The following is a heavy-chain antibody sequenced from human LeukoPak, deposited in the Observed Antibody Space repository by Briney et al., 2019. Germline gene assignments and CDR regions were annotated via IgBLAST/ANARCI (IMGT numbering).Heavy chain of an antibody. CDR2: IYTSGST. V-gene: IGHV4-4*07. CDR3: ATAAGTPTYYSYYMDV. CDR1: GGSISSYY. D-gene: IGHD6-13*01. J-gene: IGHJ6*03. Sequence: SETLSLTCTVSGGSISSYYWSWIRQPAGKGLEWIGRIYTSGSTNYNPSLKSRVTMSVDTSKNQFSLKLSSVTAADTAVYYCATAAGTPTYYSYYMDVWGKGTTVTVSS.